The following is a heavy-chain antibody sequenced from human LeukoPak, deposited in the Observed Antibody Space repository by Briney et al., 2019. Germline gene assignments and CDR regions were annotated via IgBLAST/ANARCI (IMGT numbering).Heavy chain of an antibody. Sequence: ASVKVSCKASGYTFTSYGISWVRQAPGQGREWMGWMNPNSGNTGYAQKFQGRVTMTRNTSISTAYMELSSLRSEDTAVYYCARERLENWFDPWGQGTLVTVSS. CDR3: ARERLENWFDP. J-gene: IGHJ5*02. D-gene: IGHD3-3*01. CDR2: MNPNSGNT. CDR1: GYTFTSYG. V-gene: IGHV1-8*02.